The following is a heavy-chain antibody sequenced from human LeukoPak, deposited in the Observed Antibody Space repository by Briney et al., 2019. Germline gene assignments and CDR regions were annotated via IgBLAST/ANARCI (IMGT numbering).Heavy chain of an antibody. D-gene: IGHD1-7*01. V-gene: IGHV1-69*05. J-gene: IGHJ5*02. CDR2: IIPIFGTA. Sequence: SVKVSCKASGGTFSSYAISWVRQAPGQGLEWMGGIIPIFGTANYAQKFQGRVTITTDESTSTAYMELSSLRSEDTVVYYCARDNYAGANWFDPWGQGTLVTVSS. CDR1: GGTFSSYA. CDR3: ARDNYAGANWFDP.